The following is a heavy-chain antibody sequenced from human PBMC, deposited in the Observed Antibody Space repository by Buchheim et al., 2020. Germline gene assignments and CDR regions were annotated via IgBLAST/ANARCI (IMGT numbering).Heavy chain of an antibody. CDR3: ARVGFYGLGSYYNAPFDD. CDR1: GFTFSNYW. D-gene: IGHD3-10*01. Sequence: EVQLVESGGGLVQPGGSLRLSCAASGFTFSNYWMHWVRQAPGKGLVWVSRIKRDGSSTSYADSVKGRFTISRDNAKNTLYLQMNSLRDEDTAVYYCARVGFYGLGSYYNAPFDDWGQGTL. J-gene: IGHJ4*02. V-gene: IGHV3-74*01. CDR2: IKRDGSST.